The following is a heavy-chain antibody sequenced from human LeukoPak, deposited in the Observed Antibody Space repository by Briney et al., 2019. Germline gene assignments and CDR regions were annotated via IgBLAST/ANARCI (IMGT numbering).Heavy chain of an antibody. D-gene: IGHD6-6*01. Sequence: PSETLSLTCAVYGGSFSGYYWSWIRQPPGKGLEWIGEINHSGSTNHNPSLKSRVTISVDTSKNQFSLKLSSVTAADTAVYYCASLYSSSGYWGQGTLVTVSS. CDR1: GGSFSGYY. V-gene: IGHV4-34*01. J-gene: IGHJ4*02. CDR3: ASLYSSSGY. CDR2: INHSGST.